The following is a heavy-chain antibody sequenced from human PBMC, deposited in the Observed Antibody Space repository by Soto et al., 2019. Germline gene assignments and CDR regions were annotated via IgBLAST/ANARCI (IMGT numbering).Heavy chain of an antibody. CDR1: GYTFTSYY. J-gene: IGHJ5*02. Sequence: ASVKVSCKASGYTFTSYYMHWVRQAPGQGLEWMGIINPSGGSTSYAQKFQGRVTMTRDTSTSTVYMELSSLRSEDTAVYYCARDRRMTTVTTCWFDPSGQGTLVTVSS. CDR3: ARDRRMTTVTTCWFDP. V-gene: IGHV1-46*01. CDR2: INPSGGST. D-gene: IGHD4-17*01.